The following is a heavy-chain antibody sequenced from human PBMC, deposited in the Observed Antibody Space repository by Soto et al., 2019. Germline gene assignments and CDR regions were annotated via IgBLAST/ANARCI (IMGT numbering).Heavy chain of an antibody. J-gene: IGHJ5*02. D-gene: IGHD6-25*01. Sequence: TSETLSLTCTVSGGSISSYYWSWIRQPPGKGLEWIGYIHYSGSTNYNPSLKSRVTISVDTSKNQFSLKLNSVTAADTAVYYCARPHGGSSGWDNWFDPWGQGTLVTVS. V-gene: IGHV4-59*01. CDR3: ARPHGGSSGWDNWFDP. CDR2: IHYSGST. CDR1: GGSISSYY.